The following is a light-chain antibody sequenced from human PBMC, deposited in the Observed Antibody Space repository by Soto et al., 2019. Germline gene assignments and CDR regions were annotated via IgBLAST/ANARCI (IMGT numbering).Light chain of an antibody. CDR3: QQYNSYWT. Sequence: DIQITQSPSTLSASVGDRVTITCRASQSISSWLAWYQQKPGKAPKLLIYDASSLEGGVPSRFSGSGSGTEFTLTISSLQPDDFATYYCQQYNSYWTFGPGTKV. J-gene: IGKJ1*01. CDR1: QSISSW. CDR2: DAS. V-gene: IGKV1-5*01.